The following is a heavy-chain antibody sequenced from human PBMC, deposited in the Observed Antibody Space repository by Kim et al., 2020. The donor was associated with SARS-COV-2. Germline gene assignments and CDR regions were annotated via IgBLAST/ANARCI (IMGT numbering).Heavy chain of an antibody. CDR3: AKDKLLRWLKFAAFDI. CDR1: GFTFDDYA. D-gene: IGHD5-12*01. J-gene: IGHJ3*02. V-gene: IGHV3-9*01. Sequence: GGSLRLSCAASGFTFDDYAMHWVRQVPGKGLEWVAGITWNSGSLNYADSVKGRFTISRDKAKNSLYLQMNSLRAEDTALYYCAKDKLLRWLKFAAFDIWG. CDR2: ITWNSGSL.